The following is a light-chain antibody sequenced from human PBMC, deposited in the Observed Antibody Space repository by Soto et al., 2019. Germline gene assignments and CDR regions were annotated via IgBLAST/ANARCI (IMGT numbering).Light chain of an antibody. Sequence: IQMTQSPYSLSASVGDRVTIICRASQDINTSLAWFQQKPGKAPKSLIYAATSLQSGVSARFSGSGSGTDFSLTISTLQPEDIATYYCQHYQRFPPSFGGGTKLEIK. CDR2: AAT. J-gene: IGKJ4*01. CDR3: QHYQRFPPS. V-gene: IGKV1-16*01. CDR1: QDINTS.